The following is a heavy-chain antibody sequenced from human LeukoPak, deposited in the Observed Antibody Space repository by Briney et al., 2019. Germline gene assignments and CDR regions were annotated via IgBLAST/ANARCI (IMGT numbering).Heavy chain of an antibody. CDR3: TTIAAAGFLDY. V-gene: IGHV3-15*01. D-gene: IGHD6-13*01. CDR1: GFTFADYG. CDR2: IKSKTDGGTT. Sequence: SGGSLRLSCAASGFTFADYGMSWVRQAPGKGLEWVGRIKSKTDGGTTDYAAPVKGRFAISRDDSKNTLYLQMNSLKSEDTAVYYCTTIAAAGFLDYWGQGTLVTVSS. J-gene: IGHJ4*02.